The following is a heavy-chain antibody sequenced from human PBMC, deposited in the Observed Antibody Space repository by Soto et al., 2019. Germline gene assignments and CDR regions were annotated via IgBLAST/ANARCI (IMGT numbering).Heavy chain of an antibody. Sequence: SETLSLTCTVSGDSISSGAYSWSWIRQPPGKGLEWIGCIYHGGSTYYSPSLKGRVTMSVDRSKNQFSLNLSSVAAADTAVYQCARGGSYLNRFDPWGQGTLVTVSS. V-gene: IGHV4-30-2*01. CDR1: GDSISSGAYS. CDR3: ARGGSYLNRFDP. J-gene: IGHJ5*02. CDR2: IYHGGST. D-gene: IGHD3-16*01.